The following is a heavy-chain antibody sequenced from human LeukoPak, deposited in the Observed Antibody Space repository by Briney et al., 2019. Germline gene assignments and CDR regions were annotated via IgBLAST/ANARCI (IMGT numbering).Heavy chain of an antibody. CDR2: ISGSGGST. V-gene: IGHV3-23*01. Sequence: PGGSLRLSCAASGFTFSSYAMSWVRQAPGKGLEWVSAISGSGGSTYCADSVKGRFTISRDNSKNTLYLQMNSLRAEDTAVYYCAKFVSIVVPANNDYWGQGTLVTVSS. CDR3: AKFVSIVVPANNDY. CDR1: GFTFSSYA. D-gene: IGHD2-2*01. J-gene: IGHJ4*02.